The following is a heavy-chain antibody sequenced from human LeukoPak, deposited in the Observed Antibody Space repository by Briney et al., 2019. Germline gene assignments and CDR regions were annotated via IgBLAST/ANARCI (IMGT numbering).Heavy chain of an antibody. J-gene: IGHJ3*02. V-gene: IGHV1-69*13. CDR3: ARSLLGTRAVVKSGDAFDI. CDR1: GGTFSSYA. CDR2: IIPIFGTA. D-gene: IGHD1-14*01. Sequence: ASVKVSCKASGGTFSSYAISWVRQAPGQGLEWMGGIIPIFGTANYAQKFQGRVTITAGESTSTAYMELSSLRSEDTAVYYCARSLLGTRAVVKSGDAFDIWGQGTMVTVSS.